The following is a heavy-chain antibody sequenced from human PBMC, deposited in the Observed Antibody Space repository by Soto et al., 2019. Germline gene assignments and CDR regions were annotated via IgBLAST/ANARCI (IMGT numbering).Heavy chain of an antibody. CDR2: INHSGRT. D-gene: IGHD3-22*01. CDR3: ARGLAKKYASIGY. V-gene: IGHV4-34*01. CDR1: GGSFSGYF. J-gene: IGHJ4*02. Sequence: SETLSLTCAVYGGSFSGYFWSWIRQPPGKGLEWIGEINHSGRTNYNPSLKSRVTISADTYKNQFSLKLSSVTTADTAVYYCARGLAKKYASIGYWGQGTQVTVSS.